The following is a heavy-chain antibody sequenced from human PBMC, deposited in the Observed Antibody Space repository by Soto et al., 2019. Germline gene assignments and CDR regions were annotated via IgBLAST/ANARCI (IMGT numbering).Heavy chain of an antibody. Sequence: ASVKVSCKASGYTFTSYGISWVRQAPGQGLEWMGWISAYNGNTNYAQKLQGRVTMTTDTSTSTAYMELRSLRSDDTVVYYCAGEGVYYYGSGSYSGYYYYYGMDVWGQ. J-gene: IGHJ6*02. CDR3: AGEGVYYYGSGSYSGYYYYYGMDV. CDR2: ISAYNGNT. CDR1: GYTFTSYG. D-gene: IGHD3-10*01. V-gene: IGHV1-18*04.